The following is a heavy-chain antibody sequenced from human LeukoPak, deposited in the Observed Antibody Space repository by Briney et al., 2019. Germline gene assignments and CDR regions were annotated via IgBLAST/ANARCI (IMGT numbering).Heavy chain of an antibody. D-gene: IGHD3-22*01. V-gene: IGHV3-30-3*01. CDR3: AKDSRSGVVVNPWDY. J-gene: IGHJ4*02. Sequence: GGSLRLSCAASGFTFSSYAMDWVRQAPGKGLEWVAVISYDGSNKYYADSVKGRFTISRDNSKNTLYLQMNSLRAEDTAVYYCAKDSRSGVVVNPWDYWGQGTLVTVSS. CDR1: GFTFSSYA. CDR2: ISYDGSNK.